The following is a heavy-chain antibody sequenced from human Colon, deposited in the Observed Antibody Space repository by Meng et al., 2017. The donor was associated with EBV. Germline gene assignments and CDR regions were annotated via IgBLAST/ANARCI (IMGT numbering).Heavy chain of an antibody. V-gene: IGHV4-30-4*01. Sequence: QVLLQVSGPGLVXPXXXXSLTCTVSGGSINSGDYYWSWIRQPPGKGLEWIGYIYYTGSTYYNPSLKSRVTISMDTSKNQFSLRLSSVTAADTAVYYCARNYYFDYWGQGTLVTVSS. J-gene: IGHJ4*02. CDR1: GGSINSGDYY. CDR2: IYYTGST. CDR3: ARNYYFDY.